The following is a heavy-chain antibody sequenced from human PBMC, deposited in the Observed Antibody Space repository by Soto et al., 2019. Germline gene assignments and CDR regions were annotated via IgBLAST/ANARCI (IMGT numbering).Heavy chain of an antibody. CDR1: GYSFTTHY. V-gene: IGHV1-46*01. CDR3: ATRDPGHY. CDR2: INPSGGGT. Sequence: QVRLVQSGAEVKKSGASVKVSCKVSGYSFTTHYLHWVRQAPAQGLEWMGLINPSGGGTSYTQRFQDRVTMTRDRSTSTVYMELSSLRSEDTAVYYCATRDPGHYWGQGTLVTVSS. J-gene: IGHJ4*02.